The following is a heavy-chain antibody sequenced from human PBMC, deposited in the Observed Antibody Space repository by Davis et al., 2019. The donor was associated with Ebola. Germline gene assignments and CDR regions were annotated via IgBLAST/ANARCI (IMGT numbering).Heavy chain of an antibody. D-gene: IGHD1-26*01. J-gene: IGHJ3*02. CDR3: ASNAYSGIFDDAFDI. Sequence: ASVKVSCKASGYTFTTYYVHWVRQPPGQGLEWMGVINPSSGDTDYSQMFRGRVNMTRDTSISTAYMELSRLRSDDTAVYYCASNAYSGIFDDAFDIWGQGTMVTVSS. CDR2: INPSSGDT. CDR1: GYTFTTYY. V-gene: IGHV1-2*02.